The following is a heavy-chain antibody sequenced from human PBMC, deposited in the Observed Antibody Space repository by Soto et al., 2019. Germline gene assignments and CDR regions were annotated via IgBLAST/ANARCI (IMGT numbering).Heavy chain of an antibody. CDR2: ISGSGDNT. J-gene: IGHJ3*01. V-gene: IGHV3-23*01. D-gene: IGHD5-12*01. CDR1: GFTFSFYA. Sequence: EVQLLESGGDLVQPGGSLRLSCAASGFTFSFYAMSWVRQAPGKGLEWVSAISGSGDNTNHADSVEGRFTISIDNSRDTLYLQMNSLRAEDTALYFCGRPYTVATIVDAFALWCHGTVVTASS. CDR3: GRPYTVATIVDAFAL.